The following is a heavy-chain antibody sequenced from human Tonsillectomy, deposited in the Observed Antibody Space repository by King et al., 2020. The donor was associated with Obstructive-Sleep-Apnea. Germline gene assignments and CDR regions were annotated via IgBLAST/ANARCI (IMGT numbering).Heavy chain of an antibody. CDR3: ARWRGGSGNIDY. D-gene: IGHD3-10*01. V-gene: IGHV4-30-4*01. CDR1: GGSINSGDYY. J-gene: IGHJ4*02. CDR2: IYHRGST. Sequence: VQLQESGPGLVKPSQTLSLTCTVSGGSINSGDYYWTWIRQPPGKGLEWIGFIYHRGSTYFNPSLRSRVTVSIDTSRNQFSLNLNSVTAADTAVYFWARWRGGSGNIDYWGQGILVTVSS.